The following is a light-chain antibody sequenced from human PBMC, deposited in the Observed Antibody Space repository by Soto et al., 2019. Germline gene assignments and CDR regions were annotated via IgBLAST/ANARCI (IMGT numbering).Light chain of an antibody. Sequence: QSALTQPASVSGSPGQSITISCTGTSSDVGGYTYVSWYQQHPGKAPKLMIFEVSNRPSGVSSRFSGSKSGNTASLTISGLQAEDEADYDCSSYTTGSTLVFGTGTKLTVL. CDR2: EVS. V-gene: IGLV2-14*01. CDR3: SSYTTGSTLV. J-gene: IGLJ1*01. CDR1: SSDVGGYTY.